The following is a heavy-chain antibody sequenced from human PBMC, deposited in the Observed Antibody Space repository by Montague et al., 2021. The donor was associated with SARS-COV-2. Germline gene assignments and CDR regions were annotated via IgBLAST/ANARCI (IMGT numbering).Heavy chain of an antibody. V-gene: IGHV2-5*02. J-gene: IGHJ5*01. D-gene: IGHD3-10*01. CDR1: GFSLTTRGGG. CDR2: IYWDDAK. Sequence: PALVKPIQTLTLTCTFSGFSLTTRGGGVGWIRQPPGKALEWLALIYWDDAKHYSPSLKSRLTITKDTSKNQVVLTMTNMDPVYTATYYCAHKLYGINLRWFDAWGHGTLVTVSS. CDR3: AHKLYGINLRWFDA.